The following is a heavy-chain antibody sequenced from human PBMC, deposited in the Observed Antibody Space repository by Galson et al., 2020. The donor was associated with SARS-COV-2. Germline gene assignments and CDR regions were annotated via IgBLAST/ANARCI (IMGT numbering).Heavy chain of an antibody. CDR3: ATWTNYYGSGRNSPYTDY. Sequence: SVKVSCKASGFTFSNSAVQWVRQARGQRLEWIGWIVVGNGNTNYAQKFQERVTITRDKSTNTAYMELSSLRSDDTAVYYCATWTNYYGSGRNSPYTDYWGQGTLVTVSS. D-gene: IGHD3-10*01. J-gene: IGHJ4*02. CDR1: GFTFSNSA. V-gene: IGHV1-58*01. CDR2: IVVGNGNT.